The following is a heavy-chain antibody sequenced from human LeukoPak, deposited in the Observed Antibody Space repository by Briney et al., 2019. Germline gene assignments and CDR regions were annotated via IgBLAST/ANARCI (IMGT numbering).Heavy chain of an antibody. CDR3: ASLPNYSGYESYGMDV. V-gene: IGHV1-8*01. CDR1: GYTFTSYD. Sequence: ASVKVSCKASGYTFTSYDINWVRQATGQGLEWMGWMNPNGGNTGYAQKFRGRVTMTRNTSISTAYMELSSLRSEDTAVYYCASLPNYSGYESYGMDVWGQGTTVTVSS. J-gene: IGHJ6*02. D-gene: IGHD5-12*01. CDR2: MNPNGGNT.